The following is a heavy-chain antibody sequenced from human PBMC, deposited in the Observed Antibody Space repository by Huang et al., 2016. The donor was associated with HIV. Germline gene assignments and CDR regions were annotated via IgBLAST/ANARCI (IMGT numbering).Heavy chain of an antibody. CDR2: IRSNDYSETT. V-gene: IGHV3-49*05. CDR1: GFTFGNYG. Sequence: EVQFVESGGGLVKPGRSLRLSCTASGFTFGNYGMSWFRQAPGKGLEWVGFIRSNDYSETTEYAASVKGRFTISRDDSKSIAYLQMNSLKPEDTAVYYCTRDSVYPNYYDGSGFYFDYWGQGTLVTVSS. CDR3: TRDSVYPNYYDGSGFYFDY. J-gene: IGHJ4*02. D-gene: IGHD3-22*01.